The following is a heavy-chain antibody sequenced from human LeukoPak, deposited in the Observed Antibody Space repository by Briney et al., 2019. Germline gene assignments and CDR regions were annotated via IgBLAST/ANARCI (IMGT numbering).Heavy chain of an antibody. Sequence: PGGSLRLSCAASGFTFDDYAMHWVRQAPGKGLEWVSGISWNSFSIGYADSVKGRFTISRDNAKNSLYLQMNSLRAEDTAVYYCAKDALLWFGELSPLPDYWGQGTLVTVSS. V-gene: IGHV3-9*01. CDR1: GFTFDDYA. J-gene: IGHJ4*02. CDR2: ISWNSFSI. CDR3: AKDALLWFGELSPLPDY. D-gene: IGHD3-10*01.